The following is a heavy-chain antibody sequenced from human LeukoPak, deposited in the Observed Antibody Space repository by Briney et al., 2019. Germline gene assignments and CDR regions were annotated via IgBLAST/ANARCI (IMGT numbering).Heavy chain of an antibody. J-gene: IGHJ3*02. CDR1: GFTFSNYA. CDR3: ARPRREGWTILSHAFDI. D-gene: IGHD2-21*01. V-gene: IGHV3-23*01. CDR2: TSDIGTST. Sequence: GGSLRLSCVASGFTFSNYAMTWVRQAPGKGLEFVSSTSDIGTSTYYGDSVEGRFTISRDNSKNTLYLQMSSLRAEDTALYYCARPRREGWTILSHAFDIWGQGTMVTVSS.